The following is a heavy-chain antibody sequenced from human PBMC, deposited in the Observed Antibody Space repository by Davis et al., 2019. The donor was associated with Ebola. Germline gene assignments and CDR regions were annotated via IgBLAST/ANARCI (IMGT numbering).Heavy chain of an antibody. J-gene: IGHJ4*02. V-gene: IGHV4-38-2*02. D-gene: IGHD1-26*01. CDR3: AKDTYPGAAPFDY. CDR1: GYSISSSYY. CDR2: IYYSGST. Sequence: MPSETLSLTCNVSGYSISSSYYWGWIRQPPGKGLEWIGSIYYSGSTYYNPFLKSRVTISVDTSKNQFSLKLSSVTAADTAVYYCAKDTYPGAAPFDYWGQGTLVTVSS.